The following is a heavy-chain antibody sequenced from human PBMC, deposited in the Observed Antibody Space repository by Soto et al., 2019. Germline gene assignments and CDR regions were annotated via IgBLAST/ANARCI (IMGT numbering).Heavy chain of an antibody. V-gene: IGHV6-1*01. CDR3: ARGCCSDGVCYTVGPLVT. J-gene: IGHJ4*02. D-gene: IGHD2-8*01. CDR1: GDSVSANSAA. Sequence: SQTLSLTCAISGDSVSANSAAWNWIRQSPSRGLEWLGRTFYRSKWYNDYAISVKTRITINPDTSKNQFSLQLTSVTPEDTAANFCARGCCSDGVCYTVGPLVTWGQGTLV. CDR2: TFYRSKWYN.